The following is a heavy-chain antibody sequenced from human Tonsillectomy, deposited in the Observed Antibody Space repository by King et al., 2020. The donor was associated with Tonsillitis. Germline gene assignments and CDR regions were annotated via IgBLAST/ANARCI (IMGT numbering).Heavy chain of an antibody. CDR3: AREFDSSGYYEERTGSRIDVYYMDV. V-gene: IGHV3-11*06. CDR2: ISSSSSYT. D-gene: IGHD3-22*01. Sequence: VQLVESGGGLVKPGGSLRLSCAASGFTFSDYYMSWIRQAPGKGLEWVSYISSSSSYTNYADSVKGRFTISRDSAKNSLYLQMNSLRAEDTAVYYCAREFDSSGYYEERTGSRIDVYYMDVWGKGTTVTVSS. J-gene: IGHJ6*03. CDR1: GFTFSDYY.